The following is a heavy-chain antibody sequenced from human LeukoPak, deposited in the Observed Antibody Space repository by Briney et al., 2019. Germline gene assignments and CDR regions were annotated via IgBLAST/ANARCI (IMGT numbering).Heavy chain of an antibody. Sequence: GGSLRLSCAASGFTFSSYAMSWVRQAPGKGLEWVSAISGNGGSTYYADSVKGRFTISRDNSKNTLYLQMNSLRAEDTAVYYCAKDQQLVPTLFDYWGQGTLVTVSS. V-gene: IGHV3-23*01. CDR2: ISGNGGST. CDR3: AKDQQLVPTLFDY. CDR1: GFTFSSYA. J-gene: IGHJ4*02. D-gene: IGHD6-13*01.